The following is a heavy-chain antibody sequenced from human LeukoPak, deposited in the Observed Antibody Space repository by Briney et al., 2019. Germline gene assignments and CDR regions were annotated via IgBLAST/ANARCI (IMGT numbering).Heavy chain of an antibody. J-gene: IGHJ5*02. D-gene: IGHD6-13*01. Sequence: PGGSLRLSCAASGFTFSDHYMDWVRQAPGKGLEWVGRTRNKANSYTTEYAASVKGRFTISRDDSRNSLYLQMNSLKTEDTAVYYCARDYGSSSTYNWFDPWGQGTLVTVSS. CDR1: GFTFSDHY. CDR3: ARDYGSSSTYNWFDP. V-gene: IGHV3-72*01. CDR2: TRNKANSYTT.